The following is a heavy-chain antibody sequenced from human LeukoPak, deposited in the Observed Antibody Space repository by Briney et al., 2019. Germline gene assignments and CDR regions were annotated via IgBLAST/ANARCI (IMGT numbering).Heavy chain of an antibody. CDR3: ATRPDYYDSSGFAFDF. D-gene: IGHD3-22*01. CDR2: IIPIFGTA. CDR1: GGTFSSYA. V-gene: IGHV1-69*05. Sequence: GSSVKVSCKASGGTFSSYAISWVRQAPGQGLEWMGGIIPIFGTANYAQKFQGRVTITTDESTSTAYMELSSLRSEDTAVYYCATRPDYYDSSGFAFDFWGQGTMVTVSS. J-gene: IGHJ3*01.